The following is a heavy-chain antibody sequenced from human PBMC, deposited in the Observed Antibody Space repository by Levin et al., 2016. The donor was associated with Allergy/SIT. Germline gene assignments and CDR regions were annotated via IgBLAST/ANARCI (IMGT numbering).Heavy chain of an antibody. CDR3: VKESQWELLFDY. Sequence: VRQAPGKGLEYVSAISSNGGSTYYADSVKGRFTISRDNSKNTLYLQMSSLRAEDTAVYYCVKESQWELLFDYWGQGTLVTVSS. CDR2: ISSNGGST. V-gene: IGHV3-64D*06. J-gene: IGHJ4*02. D-gene: IGHD1-26*01.